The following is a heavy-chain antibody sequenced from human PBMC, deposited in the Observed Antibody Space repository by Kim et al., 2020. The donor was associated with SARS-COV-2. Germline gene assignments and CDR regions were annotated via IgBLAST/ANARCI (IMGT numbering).Heavy chain of an antibody. CDR3: ARDRGGDIVATIADY. CDR2: INPSGGST. Sequence: ASVKVSCKASGYTFTSYYMHWVRQAPGQGLEWMGIINPSGGSTSYAQKFQGRVTMTRDTSTSTVYMELSSLRSEDTAVYYCARDRGGDIVATIADYWGQGTLVTVSS. D-gene: IGHD5-12*01. J-gene: IGHJ4*02. CDR1: GYTFTSYY. V-gene: IGHV1-46*01.